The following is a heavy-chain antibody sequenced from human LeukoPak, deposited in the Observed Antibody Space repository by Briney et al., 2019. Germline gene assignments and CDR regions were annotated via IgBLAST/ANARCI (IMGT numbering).Heavy chain of an antibody. J-gene: IGHJ4*02. Sequence: GRSLRLSCAASGFTFSSYGMHWVRQAPGKGLEWVAVISYDGSNKNYADSVKGRFTISRDNSKNTLYLQMNSLRAEDTAVYYCAKDRRSSWSPGVDYWGQGTLVTVSS. CDR3: AKDRRSSWSPGVDY. CDR2: ISYDGSNK. D-gene: IGHD6-13*01. CDR1: GFTFSSYG. V-gene: IGHV3-30*18.